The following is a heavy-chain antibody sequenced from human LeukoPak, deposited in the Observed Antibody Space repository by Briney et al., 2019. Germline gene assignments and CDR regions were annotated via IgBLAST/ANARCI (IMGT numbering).Heavy chain of an antibody. CDR3: ARGNFGSTKVIDY. D-gene: IGHD6-13*01. CDR1: GGSFNVYY. CDR2: INHSGNT. J-gene: IGHJ4*02. V-gene: IGHV4-34*01. Sequence: PSDTLALTCAVYGGSFNVYYWSWIPQPPGKGLEWIGEINHSGNTNYNPSLKSRVTISVDTSKNQFSLKLSSVTAADTAVYYCARGNFGSTKVIDYLGQGNLVTVSS.